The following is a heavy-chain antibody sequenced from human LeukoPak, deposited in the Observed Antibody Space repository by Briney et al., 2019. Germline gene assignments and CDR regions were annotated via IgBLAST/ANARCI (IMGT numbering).Heavy chain of an antibody. Sequence: SETLSLTCAIYGGSFSGYYWSWIRQPPGKGLEWIGEINHSGSTNYNPSLKSRVTISVDTSKNQFSLKLSSVTAADTAVYYCARGTRDWYFDLWGRGTLVTVSS. J-gene: IGHJ2*01. V-gene: IGHV4-34*01. CDR2: INHSGST. CDR1: GGSFSGYY. CDR3: ARGTRDWYFDL.